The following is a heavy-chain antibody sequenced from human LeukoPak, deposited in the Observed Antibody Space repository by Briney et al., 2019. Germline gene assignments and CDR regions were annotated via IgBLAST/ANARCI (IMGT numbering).Heavy chain of an antibody. J-gene: IGHJ3*02. CDR2: INPNSGGT. Sequence: ASVKVSCKASGYTFTGYYMHWVRQAPGQGLEWMGWINPNSGGTNYAQKFQGRVTMTRDTSISTAYMELSRLRSDDTAVYYCARERGVGPNDAFDIWGQGTMVTVSS. D-gene: IGHD1-26*01. CDR1: GYTFTGYY. V-gene: IGHV1-2*02. CDR3: ARERGVGPNDAFDI.